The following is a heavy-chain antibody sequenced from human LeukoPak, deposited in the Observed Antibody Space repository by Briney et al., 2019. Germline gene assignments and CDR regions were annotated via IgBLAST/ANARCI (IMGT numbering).Heavy chain of an antibody. D-gene: IGHD2/OR15-2a*01. CDR3: AEENDYGDY. J-gene: IGHJ4*02. Sequence: SVKVSCKASGYTFTSYGISWLRQAPGQGLEWMGRIIPIFGTANYAQKFQGRVTITTDESTSTAYMELSSLRSEDTAVYYCAEENDYGDYWGQGTLVTVSS. V-gene: IGHV1-69*05. CDR2: IIPIFGTA. CDR1: GYTFTSYG.